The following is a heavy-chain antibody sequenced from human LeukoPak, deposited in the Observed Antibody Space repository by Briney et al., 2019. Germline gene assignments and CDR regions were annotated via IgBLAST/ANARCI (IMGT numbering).Heavy chain of an antibody. V-gene: IGHV4-34*01. CDR3: ALLDYDILTGSDY. CDR2: INHSGST. D-gene: IGHD3-9*01. Sequence: SETLSLTCAVYGGSFSGYYWSWIRQPPGKGLEWIGEINHSGSTNYNPSLKSRVTISVDTSKDQFSLKLSSVTAADTAVYYCALLDYDILTGSDYWGQGTLVTVSS. CDR1: GGSFSGYY. J-gene: IGHJ4*02.